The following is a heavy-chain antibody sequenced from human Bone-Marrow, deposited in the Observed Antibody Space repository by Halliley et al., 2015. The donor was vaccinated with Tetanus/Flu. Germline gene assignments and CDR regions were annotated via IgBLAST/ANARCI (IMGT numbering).Heavy chain of an antibody. D-gene: IGHD3-10*01. Sequence: SLRLSCAASGFTFSSYGMHWVRQAPGKGLEWVAVIWHDGSNEHYADSVKGRFTISRENSKNTVYVQMNSLRAEDTAVYYCARSGHRYGSGSWGYGMDVWGQGTTVTVSS. J-gene: IGHJ6*02. CDR1: GFTFSSYG. CDR2: IWHDGSNE. CDR3: ARSGHRYGSGSWGYGMDV. V-gene: IGHV3-33*01.